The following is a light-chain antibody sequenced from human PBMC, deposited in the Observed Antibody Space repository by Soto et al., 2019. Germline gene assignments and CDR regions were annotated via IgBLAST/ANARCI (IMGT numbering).Light chain of an antibody. CDR3: QQYGESPWT. J-gene: IGKJ1*01. CDR1: QSVSSY. V-gene: IGKV3-20*01. Sequence: MVLTLSPATLSLSSADGPTLSCTASQSVSSYLAWYQQRPGQAPRLLIYGASSRATGIPARFSGSGSGTDFTLTISRLDPEDFAVYYCQQYGESPWTFGQGTKVDIK. CDR2: GAS.